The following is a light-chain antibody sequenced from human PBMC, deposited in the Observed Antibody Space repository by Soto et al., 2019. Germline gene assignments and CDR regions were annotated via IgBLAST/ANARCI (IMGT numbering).Light chain of an antibody. CDR2: EVS. J-gene: IGLJ3*02. Sequence: QSALTQPASVSGSPGQSITISCTGTNSDVGGYNYVSWYQQHPGKAPKLMIYEVSNRPSGVSKRFSGSKSGNTASLTISGLQAEDEADYYCSSYTSINTWVFGGGTKVTVL. V-gene: IGLV2-14*01. CDR3: SSYTSINTWV. CDR1: NSDVGGYNY.